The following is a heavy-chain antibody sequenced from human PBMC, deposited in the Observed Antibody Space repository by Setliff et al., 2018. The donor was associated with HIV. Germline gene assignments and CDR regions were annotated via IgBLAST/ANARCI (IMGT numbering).Heavy chain of an antibody. CDR3: ARLSIPAYYYMDV. Sequence: GASVKVSCKTSGYPFDSYGITWVRQAPGQGLEWMGWISTYNGNTNYAQKFQGRVTMTTVTSTSTAYMELRSLRSDDTAVYYCARLSIPAYYYMDVWGKGTTVTVSS. D-gene: IGHD2-21*01. J-gene: IGHJ6*03. CDR2: ISTYNGNT. CDR1: GYPFDSYG. V-gene: IGHV1-18*01.